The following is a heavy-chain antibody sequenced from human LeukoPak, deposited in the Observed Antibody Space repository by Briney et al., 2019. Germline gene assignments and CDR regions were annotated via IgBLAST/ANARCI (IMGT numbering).Heavy chain of an antibody. CDR3: AKGGDGYNYYFDY. V-gene: IGHV3-23*01. Sequence: PGGSLRLSCIASGFTFSDYAMSWVRQAPGKGLEWVSGISGSGGSIRYADSVKGRFIISRDNSKNTLYLQMNSLRAEDTAVYYCAKGGDGYNYYFDYWGQETLVTVSS. J-gene: IGHJ4*02. CDR2: ISGSGGSI. CDR1: GFTFSDYA. D-gene: IGHD5-24*01.